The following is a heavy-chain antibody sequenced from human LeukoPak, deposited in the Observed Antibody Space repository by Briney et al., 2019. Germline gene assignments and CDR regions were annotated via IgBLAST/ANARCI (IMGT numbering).Heavy chain of an antibody. CDR2: ISYDGSNK. Sequence: GGPLRLSCAASGFTFSSYGMHWVRQAPGKGLEWVAVISYDGSNKYYADSVKGRFTISRDNSKNTLYLQMNSLRAEDTAVYYCAKDEMATITPWGQGTLVTVSS. V-gene: IGHV3-30*18. CDR1: GFTFSSYG. CDR3: AKDEMATITP. D-gene: IGHD5-24*01. J-gene: IGHJ5*02.